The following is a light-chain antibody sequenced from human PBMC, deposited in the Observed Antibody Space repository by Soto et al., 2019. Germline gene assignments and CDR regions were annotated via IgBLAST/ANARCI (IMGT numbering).Light chain of an antibody. CDR2: DAP. V-gene: IGKV3D-11*01. CDR3: ERRRDWHGLT. J-gene: IGKJ4*01. CDR1: QGVSSF. Sequence: EIVLTQSPATLSLSPGERATLSCRASQGVSSFLAWCQRKPGQAPRLLIYDAPNRATGIPARFSGSGPGTYFPPPSSSIGPEDFAFYYCERRRDWHGLTVGGGSRVLIK.